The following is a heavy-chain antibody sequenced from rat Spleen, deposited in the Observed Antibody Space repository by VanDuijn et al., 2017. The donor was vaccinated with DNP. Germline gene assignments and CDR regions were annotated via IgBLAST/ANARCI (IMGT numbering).Heavy chain of an antibody. D-gene: IGHD1-1*01. CDR3: TRRDSSLLLHGFFDY. V-gene: IGHV5-7*01. Sequence: EVQLVKSGGGVVQPGRSLKLSCAASGFTFSDYAMAWVRQAPKKGLEWVATINYDGTRTYYRDSVKGRFTISRDNARSILYLQMDSLGSEDTATYYCTRRDSSLLLHGFFDYWGQGVMVTVSS. CDR1: GFTFSDYA. J-gene: IGHJ2*01. CDR2: INYDGTRT.